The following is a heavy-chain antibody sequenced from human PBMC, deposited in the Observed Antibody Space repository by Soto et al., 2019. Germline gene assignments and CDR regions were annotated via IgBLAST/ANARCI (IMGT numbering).Heavy chain of an antibody. CDR1: GYTFTSYY. CDR3: ARRYFRGGSGSIWFDL. V-gene: IGHV1-46*01. CDR2: INPSGGST. Sequence: ASVKVSCKASGYTFTSYYMHWVRQAPGQGLEWMGIINPSGGSTSYAQKFQGRVTMTRDTSTSTVYMELSSLRSEDTAVYYCARRYFRGGSGSIWFDLWGQVTLVSVSS. J-gene: IGHJ5*02. D-gene: IGHD2-15*01.